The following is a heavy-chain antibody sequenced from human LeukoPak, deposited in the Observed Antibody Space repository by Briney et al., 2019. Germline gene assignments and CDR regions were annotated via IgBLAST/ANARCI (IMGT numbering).Heavy chain of an antibody. V-gene: IGHV1-3*01. J-gene: IGHJ6*02. CDR1: GYAFTSYS. D-gene: IGHD1-26*01. CDR2: INAGNGNT. Sequence: ASVKVSCKASGYAFTSYSMHWVRQAPGQRLEWMGWINAGNGNTKFSQKFQGRVTITRDTSASTAYMELSSLRSEDTAVYYCARFLGGSYGMDVWGQGTTVTVSS. CDR3: ARFLGGSYGMDV.